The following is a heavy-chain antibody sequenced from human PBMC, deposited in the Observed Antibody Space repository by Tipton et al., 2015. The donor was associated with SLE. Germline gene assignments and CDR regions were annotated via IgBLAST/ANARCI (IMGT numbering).Heavy chain of an antibody. V-gene: IGHV3-11*04. J-gene: IGHJ5*02. CDR2: ISSSGSTI. CDR3: ARYCSGGSCYAYSWFDP. Sequence: SLRLSCADSGFTFRDHAIHWVRQAPGKGLEWVSYISSSGSTIYYADSVKGRFSISRDNAKNSLYLQMNSLRAEDTAVYYCARYCSGGSCYAYSWFDPWGQGTLVTVSS. CDR1: GFTFRDHA. D-gene: IGHD2-15*01.